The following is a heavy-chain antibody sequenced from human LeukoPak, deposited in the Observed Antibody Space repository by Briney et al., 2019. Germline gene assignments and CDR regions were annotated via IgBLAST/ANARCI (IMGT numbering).Heavy chain of an antibody. D-gene: IGHD2/OR15-2a*01. V-gene: IGHV3-30*02. CDR2: IRYDGSNK. J-gene: IGHJ6*02. CDR3: AKDLYPDYFNYGMDV. CDR1: GFTFSSYG. Sequence: GGSLRLSCAASGFTFSSYGMHWVRQAPGKGLEWVAFIRYDGSNKYYADSVKGRFTISRDNSKNTLYLQMNSLRAEDTAVYYCAKDLYPDYFNYGMDVWGQGTTVTDSS.